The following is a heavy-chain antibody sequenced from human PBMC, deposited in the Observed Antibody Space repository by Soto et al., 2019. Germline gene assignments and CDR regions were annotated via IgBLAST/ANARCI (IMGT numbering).Heavy chain of an antibody. J-gene: IGHJ5*02. CDR2: IYYSGST. D-gene: IGHD2-15*01. Sequence: SETLSLTCTVSGGSVSSSSYYWSWSRQPPGKGLEWIGYIYYSGSTNYNPSLKSRVTISVDTSKNQFSLKLSSVTAADTAVYYCARVTQYCSGGSCYTNWFDPWGQGTLVTVSS. CDR3: ARVTQYCSGGSCYTNWFDP. V-gene: IGHV4-61*01. CDR1: GGSVSSSSYY.